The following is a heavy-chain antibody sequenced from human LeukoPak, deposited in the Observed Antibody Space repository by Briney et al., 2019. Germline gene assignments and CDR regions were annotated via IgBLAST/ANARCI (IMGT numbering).Heavy chain of an antibody. CDR1: GGSISSYY. D-gene: IGHD3-3*01. Sequence: SETLSLTCTVSGGSISSYYWSWIRQPAGKGLEWIGRIYTSGSTNYNPSLKSRVTISVDTSKNQFSLKLSSVTAADTAVYYCASYEHHYYYYMDVWGKGTTVTVSS. CDR2: IYTSGST. V-gene: IGHV4-4*07. J-gene: IGHJ6*03. CDR3: ASYEHHYYYYMDV.